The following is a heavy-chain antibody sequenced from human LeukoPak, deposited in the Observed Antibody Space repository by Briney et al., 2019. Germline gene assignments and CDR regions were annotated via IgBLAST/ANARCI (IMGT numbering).Heavy chain of an antibody. CDR1: GYTFTSYD. Sequence: GASVKVSCKASGYTFTSYDINWVRQATGQGLEWMGWVNPNSGNTGYAQKFQGRVTMTRNTSISTAYIELSSLRSEDTAVYYCARFQPGDVVVPVRQPRAPPPRYFDFWGQGILVTVSS. V-gene: IGHV1-8*01. D-gene: IGHD2-21*01. J-gene: IGHJ4*02. CDR2: VNPNSGNT. CDR3: ARFQPGDVVVPVRQPRAPPPRYFDF.